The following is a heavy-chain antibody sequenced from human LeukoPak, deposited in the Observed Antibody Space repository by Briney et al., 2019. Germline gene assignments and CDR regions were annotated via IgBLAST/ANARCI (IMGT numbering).Heavy chain of an antibody. V-gene: IGHV4-39*01. D-gene: IGHD3-22*01. CDR1: GGFISSSSYY. CDR2: IYYSGST. CDR3: ASSDYYDSSGYYDY. Sequence: SETLSLTRTVSGGFISSSSYYWGWIRQPPGKGLEWIGSIYYSGSTYYNPSLKSRVTISVDTSKNQFSLKLSSVTAADKAVYYCASSDYYDSSGYYDYWGQGTLVTVSS. J-gene: IGHJ4*02.